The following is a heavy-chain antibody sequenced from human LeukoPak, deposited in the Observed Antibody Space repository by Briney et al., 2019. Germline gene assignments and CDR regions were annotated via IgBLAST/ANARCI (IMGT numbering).Heavy chain of an antibody. CDR2: INPNSGGT. J-gene: IGHJ6*03. Sequence: ASVKVSCKASGYTFTGYYMHWVRQAPGQGLEWMGWINPNSGGTNYAQKFQGRVTMTRDTSISTAYMELSRLRSDDTAVYYCARDNCSGGSCYSGYMDVWGKATTVTVSS. V-gene: IGHV1-2*02. D-gene: IGHD2-15*01. CDR1: GYTFTGYY. CDR3: ARDNCSGGSCYSGYMDV.